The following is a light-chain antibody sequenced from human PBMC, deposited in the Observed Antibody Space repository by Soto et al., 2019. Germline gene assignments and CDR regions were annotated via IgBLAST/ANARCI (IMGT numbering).Light chain of an antibody. CDR1: ESVSND. V-gene: IGKV3-11*01. CDR3: QQCGDWPWT. J-gene: IGKJ1*01. CDR2: EVS. Sequence: EIQLTQSPSSLSLSAGERATLSCRASESVSNDLAWYQQKPGQVPRLLMYEVSTRAAGIPARFSGGGSGTDFTLTIKSLQPEDIATYYCQQCGDWPWTFGPGTKVDIK.